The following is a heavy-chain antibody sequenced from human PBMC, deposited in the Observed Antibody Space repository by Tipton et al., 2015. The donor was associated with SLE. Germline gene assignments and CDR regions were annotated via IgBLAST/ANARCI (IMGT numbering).Heavy chain of an antibody. CDR2: ISYDGSNK. CDR1: GFTFSSYA. CDR3: ARDRRYSGYDGDFDY. Sequence: SLRLSCAASGFTFSSYAMHWVRQAPGKGLEWVAVISYDGSNKYYADSVKGRFTISRDNSKNTLYLQMNSLRAEDTAVYYCARDRRYSGYDGDFDYWGQGTLVTVSS. J-gene: IGHJ4*02. V-gene: IGHV3-30-3*01. D-gene: IGHD5-12*01.